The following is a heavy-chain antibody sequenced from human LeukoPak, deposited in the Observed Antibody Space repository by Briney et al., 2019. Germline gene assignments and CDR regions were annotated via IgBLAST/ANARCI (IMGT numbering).Heavy chain of an antibody. Sequence: SETLSLTCSVSDDSISSSDYYWGWIRQPPGKGLEWIGSIHSSGSTDYNPSRKSHITISVDTSKNQFSLKLSSVTAADTAVYYCARPRDGYNYGAFDYCGQGTLVPVSS. D-gene: IGHD5-24*01. CDR1: DDSISSSDYY. CDR2: IHSSGST. CDR3: ARPRDGYNYGAFDY. V-gene: IGHV4-39*01. J-gene: IGHJ4*02.